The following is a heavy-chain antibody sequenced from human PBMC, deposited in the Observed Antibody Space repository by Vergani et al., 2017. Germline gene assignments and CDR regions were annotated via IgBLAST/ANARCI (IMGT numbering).Heavy chain of an antibody. CDR1: GGTFSSYA. D-gene: IGHD2-2*01. CDR3: ARDRGINSVVVPAAREPPGNYYYDMDV. V-gene: IGHV1-69*13. Sequence: QVQLVQSGAEVKKPGSSVKVSCKASGGTFSSYAISWVRQAPGQGLEWMGGIIPIFGTANYAEKFQGRVTITADESTSTAYMELSSLRSEDTAVYYCARDRGINSVVVPAAREPPGNYYYDMDVWGKGTTVTVSS. J-gene: IGHJ6*03. CDR2: IIPIFGTA.